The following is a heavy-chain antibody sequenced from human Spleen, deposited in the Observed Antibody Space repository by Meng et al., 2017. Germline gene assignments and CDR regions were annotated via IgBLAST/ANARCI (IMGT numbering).Heavy chain of an antibody. D-gene: IGHD1-26*01. CDR2: ISGSGGST. J-gene: IGHJ3*02. V-gene: IGHV3-23*01. CDR3: GKINGTQDAFDI. Sequence: GGSLRLSCVGSGFTFRSYVMHWVRQAPGKGLEWVSAISGSGGSTYYADSVKGRFTISRDNSKNTLYLQMNSLRAEDTAVYYCGKINGTQDAFDIWGQGTMVTVSS. CDR1: GFTFRSYV.